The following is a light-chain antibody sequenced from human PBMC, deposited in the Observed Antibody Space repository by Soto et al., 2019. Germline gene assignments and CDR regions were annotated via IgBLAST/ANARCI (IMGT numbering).Light chain of an antibody. V-gene: IGKV2-24*01. CDR1: QSLVHGDGKTS. J-gene: IGKJ2*01. CDR2: MVS. CDR3: MQSTQDPHT. Sequence: IMMTQTPLSSPVTLGQSASISCRSSQSLVHGDGKTSLNWIQQRPGQSPRLLIYMVSKRFSGVPDRFSGSGAGTDFTLKISRVEAEDVGVYYCMQSTQDPHTFGQGTKLEIK.